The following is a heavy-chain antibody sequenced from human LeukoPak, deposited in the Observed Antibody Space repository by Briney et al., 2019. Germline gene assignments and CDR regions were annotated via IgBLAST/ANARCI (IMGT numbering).Heavy chain of an antibody. CDR1: GGSISSYY. J-gene: IGHJ4*02. Sequence: NPSETLSLTCTVSGGSISSYYWSWIRQPPGKGLEWIGYIYYSGSTNYNPSLKSRVTISVDTSKNQFSLKLSSVTAADTAVYYCARHLDPYSTFGPYYFDYWGQGTLVTVSS. CDR2: IYYSGST. V-gene: IGHV4-59*08. D-gene: IGHD3/OR15-3a*01. CDR3: ARHLDPYSTFGPYYFDY.